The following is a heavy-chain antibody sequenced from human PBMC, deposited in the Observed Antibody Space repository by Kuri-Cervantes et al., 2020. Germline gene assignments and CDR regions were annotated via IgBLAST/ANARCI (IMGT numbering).Heavy chain of an antibody. V-gene: IGHV4-59*01. CDR2: IYYSGST. D-gene: IGHD6-13*01. CDR1: GGSISSYY. J-gene: IGHJ6*03. Sequence: SETLSLTCTVSGGSISSYYWSWIRQPPGKGLEWIGYIYYSGSTNYNPSLKSRVTISVDTSKNQFSLKLSSVTAADTAVYYCAKVGGRYSSSWYLYYYYYVDVWSKGTTVTVSS. CDR3: AKVGGRYSSSWYLYYYYYVDV.